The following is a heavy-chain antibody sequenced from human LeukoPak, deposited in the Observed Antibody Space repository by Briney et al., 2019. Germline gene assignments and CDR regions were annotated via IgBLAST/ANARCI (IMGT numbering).Heavy chain of an antibody. CDR2: INAGNGNT. V-gene: IGHV1-3*01. CDR3: ARDLWGYSYGAPFDY. J-gene: IGHJ4*02. CDR1: GYTFTSYA. Sequence: APVKVSCKASGYTFTSYAMHWVRQAPGQRLEWMGWINAGNGNTKYSQKFQGRVTITRDTSASTAYMELSSLRSEDTAVYYCARDLWGYSYGAPFDYWGQGTLVTVSS. D-gene: IGHD5-18*01.